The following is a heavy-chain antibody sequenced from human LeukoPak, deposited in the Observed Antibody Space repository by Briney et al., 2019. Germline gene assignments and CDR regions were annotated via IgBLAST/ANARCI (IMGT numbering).Heavy chain of an antibody. J-gene: IGHJ4*02. V-gene: IGHV4-59*08. CDR2: VFYTGDT. CDR3: ARHPFSAPFDH. CDR1: GGSISSFY. Sequence: SETLSLTCAVSGGSISSFYWSWIRQPPGKGLEWIGYVFYTGDTNSNPSLKSRVTMSLDTSKNQLSLRLTSVTAADTAVYYCARHPFSAPFDHWGRGTLVTVSS. D-gene: IGHD2/OR15-2a*01.